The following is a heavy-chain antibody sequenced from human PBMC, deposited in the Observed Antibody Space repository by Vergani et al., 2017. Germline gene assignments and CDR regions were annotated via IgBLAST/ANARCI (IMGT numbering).Heavy chain of an antibody. Sequence: QITLKESGPTLVKPTQTLTLTCTFSGFSLSTSGVGVGWIRQPPGKALEWLALIYWDDEKRYSPSLKSRLTITKDTSKNQVVLTMTNMDPVDTATYYCAHRLGYCSGGSFRVIKEGRDNNWFDPWGQGTPVTVSS. CDR3: AHRLGYCSGGSFRVIKEGRDNNWFDP. V-gene: IGHV2-5*02. J-gene: IGHJ5*02. D-gene: IGHD2-15*01. CDR2: IYWDDEK. CDR1: GFSLSTSGVG.